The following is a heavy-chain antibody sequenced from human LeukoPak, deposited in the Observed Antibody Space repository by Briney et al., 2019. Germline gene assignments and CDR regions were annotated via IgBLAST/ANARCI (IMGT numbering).Heavy chain of an antibody. CDR2: IIPIFGTA. V-gene: IGHV1-69*01. Sequence: SVKVSCKASGGTFSSYAISWVRQAPGQGLEWMGGIIPIFGTANYAQKFQGRVTITADESTSTAYMELSSLRSEDTAVYYCARSLRQFFDGPTTGRAVGGKGPTVTVSS. D-gene: IGHD3/OR15-3a*01. J-gene: IGHJ6*04. CDR1: GGTFSSYA. CDR3: ARSLRQFFDGPTTGRAV.